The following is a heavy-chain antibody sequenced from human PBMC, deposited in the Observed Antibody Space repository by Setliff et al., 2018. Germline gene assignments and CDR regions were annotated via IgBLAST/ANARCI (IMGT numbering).Heavy chain of an antibody. Sequence: ASVKVSCKASGGTSDNFAITWVRQAPGQGLEWMGRIFPKFGTANYAQKFQDRVAITADEPTSTGYMEINGLTSEDTAVYYCARDWRHSGMSWANYFDPWGQGTVVTVSS. CDR2: IFPKFGTA. CDR1: GGTSDNFA. CDR3: ARDWRHSGMSWANYFDP. D-gene: IGHD3-10*01. J-gene: IGHJ5*02. V-gene: IGHV1-69*13.